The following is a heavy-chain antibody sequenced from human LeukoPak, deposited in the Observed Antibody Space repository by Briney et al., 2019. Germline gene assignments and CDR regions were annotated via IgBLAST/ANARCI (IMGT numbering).Heavy chain of an antibody. D-gene: IGHD3-22*01. CDR2: ISYDGSNK. V-gene: IGHV3-30*18. J-gene: IGHJ4*02. Sequence: GGSLRLSCAASGFTFSSYGMHWVRQAPGKGLEWVAVISYDGSNKYYADSVKGRFTISRDNSKNTLYLQMNSLRAEDTAVYYCAKVEGRYYDSSGYYPDYWGQGTLVTVSP. CDR3: AKVEGRYYDSSGYYPDY. CDR1: GFTFSSYG.